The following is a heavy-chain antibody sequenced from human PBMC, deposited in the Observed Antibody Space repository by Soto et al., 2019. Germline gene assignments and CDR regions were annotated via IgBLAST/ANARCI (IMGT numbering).Heavy chain of an antibody. J-gene: IGHJ6*02. CDR1: RYTFTGYY. Sequence: VQSGTEMKTPGASVKVTCKTSRYTFTGYYMHWVRQAPGRGVEWMGWIDPDSGDTNYVQKFQGRVTMTRETSSATAYLEVSGLRRDDTAIYYCAISHSAYYYYGMDAWGQGTAVSVSS. CDR3: AISHSAYYYYGMDA. D-gene: IGHD3-16*02. CDR2: IDPDSGDT. V-gene: IGHV1-2*02.